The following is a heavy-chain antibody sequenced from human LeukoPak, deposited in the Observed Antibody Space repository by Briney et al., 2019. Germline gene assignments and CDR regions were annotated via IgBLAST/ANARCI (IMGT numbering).Heavy chain of an antibody. V-gene: IGHV3-30-3*01. CDR3: ARASVGGAFDI. J-gene: IGHJ3*02. CDR1: GFTFSSYA. Sequence: GGSLRLSCAASGFTFSSYAMHWVRQAPGKGLEWVAVISYDGSNKYYADSVKGRFTISRDNSKNTLYLQMNSLRAEDTAVYYCARASVGGAFDIWGQGTKVTVSS. D-gene: IGHD3-16*01. CDR2: ISYDGSNK.